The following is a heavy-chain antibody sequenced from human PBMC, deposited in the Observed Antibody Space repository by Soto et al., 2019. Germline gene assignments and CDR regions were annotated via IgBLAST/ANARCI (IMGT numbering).Heavy chain of an antibody. CDR3: AKDIRRWLPLSDAFGI. CDR2: ISWNSGSI. V-gene: IGHV3-9*01. J-gene: IGHJ3*02. Sequence: SLRLSCAASGFTFDDYAMHWVRQAPGKGLEWVSGISWNSGSIGYADSVKGRFTISRDNAKNSLYLQMNSLRAEDTALYYCAKDIRRWLPLSDAFGIWGQGTMVTVS. CDR1: GFTFDDYA. D-gene: IGHD5-12*01.